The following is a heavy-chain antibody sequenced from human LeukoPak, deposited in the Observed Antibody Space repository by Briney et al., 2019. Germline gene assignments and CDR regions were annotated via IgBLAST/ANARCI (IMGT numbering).Heavy chain of an antibody. J-gene: IGHJ5*02. CDR1: GGTFSSYA. CDR3: ANLEWFVNYKSDNWFDP. Sequence: SVKVSCKASGGTFSSYAISWVRQAPGQGLEWMGGIIPIFGTANYAQEFQGRVTITADESTSTAYMELSSLRSEDTAVYYCANLEWFVNYKSDNWFDPWGQGTLVTVSS. D-gene: IGHD3-3*01. V-gene: IGHV1-69*13. CDR2: IIPIFGTA.